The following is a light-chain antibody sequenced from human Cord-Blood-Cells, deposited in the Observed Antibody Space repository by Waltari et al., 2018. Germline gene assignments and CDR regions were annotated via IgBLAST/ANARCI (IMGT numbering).Light chain of an antibody. CDR2: WAS. CDR3: QQYYSTPRT. V-gene: IGKV4-1*01. CDR1: QSVLYSSNNKNY. J-gene: IGKJ1*01. Sequence: DIVMTQSPDSLAVPLGERATITCKYSQSVLYSSNNKNYLAWYQQKPGQPPRLLIYWASTRESGVPDRFSGSGSGTDFTLTISSLQAEDVAVYYCQQYYSTPRTFGQGTKVEIK.